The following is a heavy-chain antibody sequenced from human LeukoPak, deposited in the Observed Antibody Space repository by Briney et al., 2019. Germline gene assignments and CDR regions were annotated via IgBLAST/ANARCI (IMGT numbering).Heavy chain of an antibody. CDR3: AKDYSGSYPLSGY. J-gene: IGHJ4*02. D-gene: IGHD1-26*01. CDR2: IRYDGSNK. V-gene: IGHV3-30*02. CDR1: GFTFSSYG. Sequence: PGGSLRLSCAASGFTFSSYGMHWVRQAPGKGLEWVAFIRYDGSNKYYADSVKGRYTISRDNSKNTLYLQMNSLRAEDTAVYYCAKDYSGSYPLSGYWGQGTLVTVPS.